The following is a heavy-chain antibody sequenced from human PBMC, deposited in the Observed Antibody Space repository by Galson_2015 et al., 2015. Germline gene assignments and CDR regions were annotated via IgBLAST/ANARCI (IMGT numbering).Heavy chain of an antibody. Sequence: TLSLTCTVSGGSISSYYWSWIRQPPGKGLEWIGYIYYSGSTNYNPSLKSRVTISVDTSKNQFSLKLSSVTAADTAVYYCARVVVPAAMLWFDPWGQGTLVTVSS. CDR1: GGSISSYY. D-gene: IGHD2-2*01. V-gene: IGHV4-59*01. CDR3: ARVVVPAAMLWFDP. J-gene: IGHJ5*02. CDR2: IYYSGST.